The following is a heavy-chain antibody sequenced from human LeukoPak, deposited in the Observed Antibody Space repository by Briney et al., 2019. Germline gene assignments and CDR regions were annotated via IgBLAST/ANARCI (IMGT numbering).Heavy chain of an antibody. CDR2: ISGSGGST. Sequence: GGSLRLSCAASGFTFSSYAMSWVRQAPGKGLEWVSAISGSGGSTYYADSVKGRFTISRDNSKNTLYLQMNSLRAEDTAVYYCANPPFYDFWSGSPTLRYGMDVWGQGTTVTVSS. D-gene: IGHD3-3*01. V-gene: IGHV3-23*01. CDR3: ANPPFYDFWSGSPTLRYGMDV. CDR1: GFTFSSYA. J-gene: IGHJ6*02.